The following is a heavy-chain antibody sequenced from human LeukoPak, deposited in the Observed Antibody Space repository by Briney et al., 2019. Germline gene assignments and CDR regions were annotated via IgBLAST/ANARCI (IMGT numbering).Heavy chain of an antibody. D-gene: IGHD2-2*02. J-gene: IGHJ4*02. CDR3: ARSDIVVVPAAIRRFPFDY. Sequence: ASVKVSCKASGYTFTSYYMHWVRQAPGQGLEWMGIINPSGGSTSYAQKFQGRVTMTRDTSMSTVYMELSSLRSEDTAVYYCARSDIVVVPAAIRRFPFDYWGQGTLVTVSS. CDR1: GYTFTSYY. V-gene: IGHV1-46*01. CDR2: INPSGGST.